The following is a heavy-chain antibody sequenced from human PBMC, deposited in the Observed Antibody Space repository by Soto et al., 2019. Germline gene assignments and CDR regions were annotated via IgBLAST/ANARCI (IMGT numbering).Heavy chain of an antibody. J-gene: IGHJ6*02. CDR1: GYTFSNYG. CDR3: ARASNYRDRYGMDV. Sequence: GASVKVSCKASGYTFSNYGVTWGRQAPGQGLEWMGWINAHNGYTTYAQSLQGRVTMTTDTSTSTAYMDLRSLRSDDTATYYCARASNYRDRYGMDVWGQGSTVTVSS. D-gene: IGHD3-10*01. V-gene: IGHV1-18*01. CDR2: INAHNGYT.